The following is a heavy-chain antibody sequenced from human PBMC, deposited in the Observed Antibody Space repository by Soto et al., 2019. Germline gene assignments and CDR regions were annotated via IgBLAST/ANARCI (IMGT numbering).Heavy chain of an antibody. CDR3: ARGPRGYSYGYQLGDY. CDR1: GGTFSSYA. V-gene: IGHV1-69*01. D-gene: IGHD5-18*01. J-gene: IGHJ4*02. Sequence: QVQLVQSGAEVKKPGSSVKVSCKASGGTFSSYAISWVRQAPGQGLEWMGGIIPIFGTANYAQKFQGRVTITADESTSTAYMELSSLRSEYTAVYYCARGPRGYSYGYQLGDYWGQGTLVTVSS. CDR2: IIPIFGTA.